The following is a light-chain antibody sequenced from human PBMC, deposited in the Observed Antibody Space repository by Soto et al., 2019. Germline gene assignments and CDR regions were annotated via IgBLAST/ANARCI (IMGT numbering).Light chain of an antibody. CDR3: AAWDDSLSGVV. Sequence: QSVLTQPPSASGTPGQRVTISCSGSSSNIGSNYVYWYQQLPGTAPKLLIYRNNQRPSGVPDRFSGSKYGTSASLAISGLRSEDEAAYYCAAWDDSLSGVVFGGGTKLTVL. CDR2: RNN. CDR1: SSNIGSNY. V-gene: IGLV1-47*01. J-gene: IGLJ2*01.